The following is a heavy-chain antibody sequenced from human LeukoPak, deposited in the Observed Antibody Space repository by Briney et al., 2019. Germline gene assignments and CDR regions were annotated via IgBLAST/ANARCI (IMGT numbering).Heavy chain of an antibody. J-gene: IGHJ5*02. CDR1: GASMNGHY. CDR3: ARVFRGAVNSNWFDP. CDR2: ISDSGST. Sequence: PSETLSLTCTVSGASMNGHYWTWIRLSPGKGLEWIGYISDSGSTSYNPSLKSRVIMSLEASKTEFSLRLNSVTVADTAVYYCARVFRGAVNSNWFDPWGQGTLVTVSS. D-gene: IGHD3-3*01. V-gene: IGHV4-59*11.